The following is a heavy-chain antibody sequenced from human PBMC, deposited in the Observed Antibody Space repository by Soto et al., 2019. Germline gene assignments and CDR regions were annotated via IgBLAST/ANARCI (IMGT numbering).Heavy chain of an antibody. CDR3: ANGDYSNYHASLDY. J-gene: IGHJ4*02. CDR1: GFTFSSYA. V-gene: IGHV3-23*01. D-gene: IGHD4-4*01. Sequence: GGSLRLSCAASGFTFSSYAMSWVRQAPGKGLEWVSAISGSGGSTYYADSVKGRFTISRDNSKNTLYLQMNSLRAEDTAVYYCANGDYSNYHASLDYWGQGTLVTVSS. CDR2: ISGSGGST.